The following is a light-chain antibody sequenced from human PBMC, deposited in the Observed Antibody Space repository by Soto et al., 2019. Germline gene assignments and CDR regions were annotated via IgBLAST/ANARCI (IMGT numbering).Light chain of an antibody. CDR1: SSNIGSKS. J-gene: IGLJ3*02. Sequence: QLVLTQPPSASGTPGQRVTISCSGSSSNIGSKSVNWYQQLPGTAPKLLIHSNSQRPSGVPDRFSGSKSGTSASLAISGLQSEDEADYYCAAWDDSLSGPVFGGGTQLTVL. V-gene: IGLV1-44*01. CDR3: AAWDDSLSGPV. CDR2: SNS.